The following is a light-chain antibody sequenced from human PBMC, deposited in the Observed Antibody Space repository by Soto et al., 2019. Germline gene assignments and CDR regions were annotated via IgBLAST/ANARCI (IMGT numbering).Light chain of an antibody. J-gene: IGLJ3*02. Sequence: QSALTQPASVSGSPGQSITISCTGTSSDIGAYNYVSWYRQHPGEAPKVIIYEVTHRPSGISSRFSGSKSGNTASLTISGLQAEDEADYYCSSYASDITHVCGGGTKLTVL. CDR2: EVT. V-gene: IGLV2-14*01. CDR1: SSDIGAYNY. CDR3: SSYASDITHV.